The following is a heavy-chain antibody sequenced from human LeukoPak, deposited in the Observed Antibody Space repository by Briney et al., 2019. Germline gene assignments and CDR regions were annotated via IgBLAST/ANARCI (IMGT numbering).Heavy chain of an antibody. Sequence: GGSLRLSCAASGFTFSSYAMSWVRQAPGKGLEWVSAISGSGGSTYYADSVKGRFTISRDNSQNTLYLQMNSLRAEDTAVYYCAKESGGTYYDFWRDLNWFDPWGQGTLVTVSS. V-gene: IGHV3-23*01. CDR1: GFTFSSYA. J-gene: IGHJ5*02. CDR2: ISGSGGST. D-gene: IGHD3-3*01. CDR3: AKESGGTYYDFWRDLNWFDP.